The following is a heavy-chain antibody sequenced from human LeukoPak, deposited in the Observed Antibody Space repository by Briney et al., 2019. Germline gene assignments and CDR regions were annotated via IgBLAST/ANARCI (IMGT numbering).Heavy chain of an antibody. V-gene: IGHV1-69*05. CDR1: GGTFSSYA. CDR2: IIPIFGTA. Sequence: SVKVSCKASGGTFSSYAISWVRQAPGQGLEWMGGIIPIFGTANYAQKFQGRVTITTDESTSTAYMELSSLRSEDTAVYYCARGQYSSSFDYYYYMDVWGKGTTVTVSS. D-gene: IGHD6-6*01. CDR3: ARGQYSSSFDYYYYMDV. J-gene: IGHJ6*03.